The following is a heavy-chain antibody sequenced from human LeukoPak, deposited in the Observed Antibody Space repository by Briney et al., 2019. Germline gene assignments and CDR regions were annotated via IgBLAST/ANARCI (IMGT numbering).Heavy chain of an antibody. D-gene: IGHD5-18*01. J-gene: IGHJ4*02. CDR1: GYTLTELS. V-gene: IGHV1-24*01. CDR3: TVRPYRGYSYGLIVQDFDY. CDR2: FDPEDGET. Sequence: ASVKVSCKASGYTLTELSMHWVRQAPGKGLEWMGGFDPEDGETIYAQKFQGRVTMTEDTSTDTAYMELSSLRSEDTAVYYCTVRPYRGYSYGLIVQDFDYWGQGTLVTVSS.